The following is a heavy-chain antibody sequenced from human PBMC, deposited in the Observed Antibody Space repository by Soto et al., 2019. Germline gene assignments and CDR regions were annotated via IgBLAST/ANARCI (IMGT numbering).Heavy chain of an antibody. CDR3: ARQLQAEDSSGYYHHNWFDP. J-gene: IGHJ5*02. Sequence: HGESLKISCKGSGYSFTSYWIGWVRQMPGKGLEWMGIIYPGDSDTRYSPSFQGQVTISADKSIGTAYLQWSSLKASDTAMYYCARQLQAEDSSGYYHHNWFDPWGQGTLVTVSS. CDR2: IYPGDSDT. D-gene: IGHD3-22*01. CDR1: GYSFTSYW. V-gene: IGHV5-51*01.